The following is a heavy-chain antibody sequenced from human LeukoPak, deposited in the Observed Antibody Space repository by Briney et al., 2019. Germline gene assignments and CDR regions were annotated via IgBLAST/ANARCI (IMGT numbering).Heavy chain of an antibody. CDR3: AKHVEDCSSTSCYGSPFGY. D-gene: IGHD2-2*01. CDR1: GFTFSSYA. V-gene: IGHV3-23*01. J-gene: IGHJ4*02. Sequence: PGGSLRLSCAASGFTFSSYAMSWVRQAPGKGLEWVSAISGSGGSTYYADSVKGRFTISRDNSKNPLFLQMNSLRAEDTAVYYCAKHVEDCSSTSCYGSPFGYWGQGALVTVSS. CDR2: ISGSGGST.